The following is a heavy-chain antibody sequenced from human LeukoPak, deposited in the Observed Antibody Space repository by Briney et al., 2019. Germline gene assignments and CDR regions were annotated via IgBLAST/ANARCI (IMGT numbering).Heavy chain of an antibody. Sequence: GRSLRLSCAASGFTFSSYAMYWVRQAPGKGLEWVAVISYDGSNKYYADSVKGRFTISRDNSKNTLYLQMNSLRAEDTAVYYCARLRFLEWLLLDYWGQGTLVTVSS. D-gene: IGHD3-3*01. CDR2: ISYDGSNK. CDR1: GFTFSSYA. V-gene: IGHV3-30-3*01. J-gene: IGHJ4*02. CDR3: ARLRFLEWLLLDY.